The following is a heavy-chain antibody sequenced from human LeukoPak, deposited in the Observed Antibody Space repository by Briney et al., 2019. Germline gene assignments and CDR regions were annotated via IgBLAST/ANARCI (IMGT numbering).Heavy chain of an antibody. V-gene: IGHV3-15*01. CDR1: GFTFRYAS. J-gene: IGHJ4*02. CDR2: IKSKTDGGTT. D-gene: IGHD4-17*01. Sequence: GGSLRLSCAASGFTFRYASMNWVRQAPGKGLEWVGRIKSKTDGGTTDYAAPVKDRFTISRDDSINTLYLQMNSLKTEDTAVYYCTTPPNYGDYYYFGYWGQGTLVTVSS. CDR3: TTPPNYGDYYYFGY.